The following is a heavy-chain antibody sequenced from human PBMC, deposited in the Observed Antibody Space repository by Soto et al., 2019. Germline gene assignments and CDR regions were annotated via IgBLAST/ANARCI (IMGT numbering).Heavy chain of an antibody. CDR1: GFPFSIYA. J-gene: IGHJ4*02. Sequence: GGSLRLSCAASGFPFSIYAMSWVRQAPGKGLEWVSAISVSGGSTYYADSVKGRLTISRENSKNTLYLQMNSLRAEDTAVYYCANNQPFDYWGQGTLFTVSS. V-gene: IGHV3-23*01. CDR2: ISVSGGST. CDR3: ANNQPFDY.